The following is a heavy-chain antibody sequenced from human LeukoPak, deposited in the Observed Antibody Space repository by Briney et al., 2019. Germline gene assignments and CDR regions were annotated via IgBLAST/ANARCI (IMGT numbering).Heavy chain of an antibody. CDR1: GGSISSSSYY. D-gene: IGHD3-22*01. Sequence: PSETLSLTCTVSGGSISSSSYYWGWIRQPPGKGLEWIGSIYYSGSTYYNPSLKSRVTISVDTSKNQFSLKLSSVTAADTAVYYCASNYYDSSGYQGWFDPWGQGTLVTVSS. CDR2: IYYSGST. J-gene: IGHJ5*02. CDR3: ASNYYDSSGYQGWFDP. V-gene: IGHV4-39*07.